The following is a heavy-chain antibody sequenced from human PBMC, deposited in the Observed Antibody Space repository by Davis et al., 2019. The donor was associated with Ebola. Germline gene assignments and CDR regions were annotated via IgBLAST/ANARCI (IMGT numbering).Heavy chain of an antibody. V-gene: IGHV1-2*06. D-gene: IGHD3-10*01. CDR3: ARAISGGGDYFYGLDV. Sequence: ASVKVSCKASGYTFTGYYMHWVRQAPGQGLEWMGRINPNSGGTNYAQKFQGRVTMTRDTSISTAYMELSSLRFEDTAIYYCARAISGGGDYFYGLDVWGKGTTVTVSS. CDR1: GYTFTGYY. J-gene: IGHJ6*04. CDR2: INPNSGGT.